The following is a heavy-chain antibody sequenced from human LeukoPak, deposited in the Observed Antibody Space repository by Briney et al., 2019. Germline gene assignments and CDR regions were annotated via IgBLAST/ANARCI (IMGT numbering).Heavy chain of an antibody. D-gene: IGHD1-1*01. Sequence: GGSLRLSCAASGFTFSSYAMHWVRQAPGEGLAWVALVWYDGSSQYYADSVKGRFTISRDNSKNTLYLQMNSLRAEDTAVYYCARWVHPYGMDVWGQGTTVTVSS. CDR2: VWYDGSSQ. J-gene: IGHJ6*02. CDR1: GFTFSSYA. V-gene: IGHV3-33*08. CDR3: ARWVHPYGMDV.